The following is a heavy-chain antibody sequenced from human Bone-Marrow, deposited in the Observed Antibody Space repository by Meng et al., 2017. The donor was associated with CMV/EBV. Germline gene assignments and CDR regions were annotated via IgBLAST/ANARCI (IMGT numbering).Heavy chain of an antibody. J-gene: IGHJ6*02. CDR1: GGTFSNYA. Sequence: SVKVSCKASGGTFSNYAISWVRQAPGQGLEWMGGIIPMPGIANYAQKFQGRVTIIADRATNTAYIELSTLRSEDTAVYYCASGNEKYSSWSYYFYYGMDVWGQGTTVTGSS. V-gene: IGHV1-69*10. CDR3: ASGNEKYSSWSYYFYYGMDV. CDR2: IIPMPGIA. D-gene: IGHD6-6*01.